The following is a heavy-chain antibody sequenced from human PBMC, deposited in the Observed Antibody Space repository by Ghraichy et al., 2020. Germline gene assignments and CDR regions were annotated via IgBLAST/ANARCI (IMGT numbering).Heavy chain of an antibody. J-gene: IGHJ4*02. CDR3: AREEGLSLLYYDSSGYPY. CDR2: ISSSSSTI. D-gene: IGHD3-22*01. CDR1: GFTFSSYS. Sequence: GGSLRLSCAASGFTFSSYSMNWVRQAPGKGLEWVSYISSSSSTIYYADSVKGRFTISRDNAKNSLYLQMNSLRDEDTAVYYCAREEGLSLLYYDSSGYPYWGQGTLVTVSS. V-gene: IGHV3-48*02.